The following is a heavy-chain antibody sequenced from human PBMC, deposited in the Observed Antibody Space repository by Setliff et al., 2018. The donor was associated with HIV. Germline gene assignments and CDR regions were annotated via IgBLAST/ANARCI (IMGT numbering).Heavy chain of an antibody. D-gene: IGHD2-21*01. Sequence: GGSLRLSCAASGFTFSSYSMNWVRQAPGKGLEWVSLITWDAAFTSYIDSVKGRFTISRDNTKTSLYLQMNSLRAEDTAVYYCARDGKDGAYYFDYWGQGTLVTVSS. J-gene: IGHJ4*02. CDR1: GFTFSSYS. CDR3: ARDGKDGAYYFDY. CDR2: ITWDAAFT. V-gene: IGHV3-21*01.